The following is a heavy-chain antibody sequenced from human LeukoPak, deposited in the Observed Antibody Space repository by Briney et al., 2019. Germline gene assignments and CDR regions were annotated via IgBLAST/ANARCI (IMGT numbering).Heavy chain of an antibody. CDR1: GITFSSYA. D-gene: IGHD6-19*01. V-gene: IGHV3-23*01. CDR3: AKIRRDSSGGYGTYFDY. J-gene: IGHJ4*02. CDR2: ISGSGGST. Sequence: PGGSLRLSCAASGITFSSYAMSWVRQTPGKGLEWVSSISGSGGSTYYADSVKGRFTISRDNSKNTLYLQMNNLRAEDTALYYCAKIRRDSSGGYGTYFDYWDQGTLVTVSS.